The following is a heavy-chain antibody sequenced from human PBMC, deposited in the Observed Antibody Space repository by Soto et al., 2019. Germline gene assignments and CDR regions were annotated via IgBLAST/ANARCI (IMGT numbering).Heavy chain of an antibody. J-gene: IGHJ4*02. Sequence: QVQLVQSGAEVKKPGSSVKVSCKASGGTFSSYTITWVRQAPGQGLEWMGEITPMFGTPNYAQNFRGRVTITADESTCAAYMELYNLRSEDTAMYFCARDGTLYDSRAYYYLYWGQGTLVTVSS. CDR1: GGTFSSYT. CDR3: ARDGTLYDSRAYYYLY. CDR2: ITPMFGTP. D-gene: IGHD3-22*01. V-gene: IGHV1-69*01.